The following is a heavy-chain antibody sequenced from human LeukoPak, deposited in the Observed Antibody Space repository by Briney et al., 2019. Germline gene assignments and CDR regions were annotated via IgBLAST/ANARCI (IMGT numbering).Heavy chain of an antibody. V-gene: IGHV1-18*01. CDR1: GYTFTSYG. CDR2: ISAYNGNT. D-gene: IGHD2-2*01. Sequence: ASVKVSCKASGYTFTSYGISWVRQAPGQGLEWMGWISAYNGNTNYAQKLQGRATMTTDTSTSTAYMELRSLRSDGTAVYYCARSESDIVVVPAAMNYWGQGTLVTVSS. CDR3: ARSESDIVVVPAAMNY. J-gene: IGHJ4*02.